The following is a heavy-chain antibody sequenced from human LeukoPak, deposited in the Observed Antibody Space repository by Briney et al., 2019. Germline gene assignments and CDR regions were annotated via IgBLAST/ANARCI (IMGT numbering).Heavy chain of an antibody. CDR3: ARGGIAAARKGYWFDP. Sequence: SQTLSLTCTVSGGSISSGGYSWSWIRQHPGKGLEWIGYIYYSGSTYYNPSLNSRVTISVDTSKNQFSLKLSSVTAADTAVYYCARGGIAAARKGYWFDPWGQGTLVTVSS. V-gene: IGHV4-31*03. D-gene: IGHD6-13*01. CDR2: IYYSGST. J-gene: IGHJ5*02. CDR1: GGSISSGGYS.